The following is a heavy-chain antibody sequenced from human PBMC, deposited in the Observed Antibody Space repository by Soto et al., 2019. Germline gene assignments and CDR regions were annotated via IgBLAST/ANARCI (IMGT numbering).Heavy chain of an antibody. CDR2: VSAGGTSA. J-gene: IGHJ4*02. D-gene: IGHD2-15*01. Sequence: EVQLLGSGGGLVQPGGSLRLSCAASGFTFSSYAMGWVRQAPGKGLEWVSAVSAGGTSAYYVASVEGRFTISRDNSKNTLYLQMNSLRVEDTARYYCADRCSGGRGSPFDNWGQGTLVTVAS. CDR3: ADRCSGGRGSPFDN. V-gene: IGHV3-23*01. CDR1: GFTFSSYA.